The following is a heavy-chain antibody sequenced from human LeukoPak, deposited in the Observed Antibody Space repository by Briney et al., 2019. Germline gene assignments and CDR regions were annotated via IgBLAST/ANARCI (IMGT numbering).Heavy chain of an antibody. CDR2: IIPMYGTS. J-gene: IGHJ6*04. CDR1: GDTFDSHA. V-gene: IGHV1-69*06. Sequence: SVKVSCKASGDTFDSHALSWVRQAPGQGLKWMGAIIPMYGTSNYAQKFQGRVAIIADKSTSTAYMELNSLTSEDTAVYYCAIAQNNHGYVYFGMDVWGKGTTVTVSS. D-gene: IGHD5-12*01. CDR3: AIAQNNHGYVYFGMDV.